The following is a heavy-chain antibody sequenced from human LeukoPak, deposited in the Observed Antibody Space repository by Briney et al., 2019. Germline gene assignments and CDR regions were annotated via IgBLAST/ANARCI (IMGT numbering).Heavy chain of an antibody. J-gene: IGHJ4*02. CDR2: ISSSSSYI. Sequence: GGSLRLSCAASGFTFSSYSMNWVRQAPEKGLEWVSSISSSSSYIYYADSVKGRFTISRDNAKNSLYLQMNSLRAEDTAVYYCARVLVDYYDSSGYHGSDYWGQGTLVTVSS. CDR1: GFTFSSYS. CDR3: ARVLVDYYDSSGYHGSDY. D-gene: IGHD3-22*01. V-gene: IGHV3-21*01.